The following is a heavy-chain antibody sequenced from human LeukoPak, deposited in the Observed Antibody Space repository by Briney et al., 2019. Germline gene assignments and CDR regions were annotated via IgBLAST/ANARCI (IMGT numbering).Heavy chain of an antibody. CDR3: ASRYYDFWSGHYTALVGAFDI. CDR1: GGSISSSSDY. J-gene: IGHJ3*02. V-gene: IGHV4-30-4*08. CDR2: IYYTGST. D-gene: IGHD3-3*01. Sequence: SETLSLTCTVSGGSISSSSDYWGWIRQPPGKGLEWIGYIYYTGSTYYNPSLKSRVTMSLDTSKNQFSLKLSSVTAADTAVYYCASRYYDFWSGHYTALVGAFDIWGQGTMVTVSS.